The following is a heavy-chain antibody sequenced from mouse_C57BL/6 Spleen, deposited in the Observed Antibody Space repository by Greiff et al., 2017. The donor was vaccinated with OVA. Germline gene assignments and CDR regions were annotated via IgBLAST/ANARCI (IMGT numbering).Heavy chain of an antibody. CDR2: IYPGSGST. D-gene: IGHD1-1*01. V-gene: IGHV1-55*01. CDR3: ARWRYGSSGGAWFAY. J-gene: IGHJ3*01. CDR1: GYTFTSYW. Sequence: QVQLQQPGAELVKPGASVKMSCKASGYTFTSYWITWVKQRPGQGLEWIGDIYPGSGSTNYNEKFKSKATLTVDTSSSTAYMQLSSLTSEDAAVDYCARWRYGSSGGAWFAYWGQGTLVTVSA.